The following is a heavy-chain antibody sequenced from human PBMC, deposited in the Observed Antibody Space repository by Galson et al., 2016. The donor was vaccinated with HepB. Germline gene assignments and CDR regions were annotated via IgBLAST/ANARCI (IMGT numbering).Heavy chain of an antibody. CDR3: ARTFCRSTSCYGTYFDY. CDR2: ISFDGFTK. Sequence: SLRLSCAASGFTFSTYAMHWVRQAPGKGLEWVAIISFDGFTKYYADSVKGRFTISRDNSKNSVYLQMNGLRAEDTAAYYCARTFCRSTSCYGTYFDYWGQGTLVTVSS. J-gene: IGHJ4*02. CDR1: GFTFSTYA. V-gene: IGHV3-30-3*01. D-gene: IGHD2-2*01.